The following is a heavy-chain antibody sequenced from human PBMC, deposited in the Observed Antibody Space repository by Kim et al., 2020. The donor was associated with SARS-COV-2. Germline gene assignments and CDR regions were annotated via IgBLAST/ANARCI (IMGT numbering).Heavy chain of an antibody. CDR3: AKDGAYYRRNGNWFDP. CDR2: ISYDGSNK. Sequence: GGSLRLSCAASGFTFSSYGMHWVRQAPGKGLEWVAVISYDGSNKYYADSVKGRFTISRDNSKNTLYLQMNSLRAEDTAVYYCAKDGAYYRRNGNWFDPWG. CDR1: GFTFSSYG. V-gene: IGHV3-30*18. J-gene: IGHJ5*02. D-gene: IGHD3-10*01.